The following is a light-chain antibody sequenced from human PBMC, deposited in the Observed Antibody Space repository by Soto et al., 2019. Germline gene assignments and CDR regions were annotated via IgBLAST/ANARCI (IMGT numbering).Light chain of an antibody. CDR3: QHLNAYPLT. CDR1: QGIASY. J-gene: IGKJ4*01. CDR2: AAS. V-gene: IGKV1-9*01. Sequence: HLTQSPSSLSASVGDRVTITCRASQGIASYLAWYQQKPGQAPNLLIYAASTLQDHVPSRFSGSGSGTDFTLTISSLQPEDFATYYCQHLNAYPLTFGGGTKVDIK.